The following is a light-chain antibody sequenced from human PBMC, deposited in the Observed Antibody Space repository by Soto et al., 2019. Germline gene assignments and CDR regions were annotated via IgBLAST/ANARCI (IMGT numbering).Light chain of an antibody. CDR3: SSHAASGV. CDR2: EVN. Sequence: QSALTQPPSASGSPGQSVTISCPGNSSDVGAYNYVSWYQQHPGKAPKLMIYEVNKRPSGVPDRFSGSKSGNTASLTVSGLQAEDEADYYCSSHAASGVFGGGTKLTVL. J-gene: IGLJ3*02. CDR1: SSDVGAYNY. V-gene: IGLV2-8*01.